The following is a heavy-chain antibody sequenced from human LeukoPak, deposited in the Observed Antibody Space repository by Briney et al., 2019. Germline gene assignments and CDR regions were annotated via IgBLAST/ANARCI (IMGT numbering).Heavy chain of an antibody. CDR2: ISAYNGNT. CDR1: GYTFTSYG. V-gene: IGHV1-18*04. J-gene: IGHJ4*02. Sequence: GASVRVSCTASGYTFTSYGISWVRQAPGHGLEWMRWISAYNGNTNYAQTLQGRVTITTDTSTSTAYMELRSLRSDDTAVYYCARFDGSGSYYKYQSYFDYWGQGTLVTVSS. CDR3: ARFDGSGSYYKYQSYFDY. D-gene: IGHD3-10*01.